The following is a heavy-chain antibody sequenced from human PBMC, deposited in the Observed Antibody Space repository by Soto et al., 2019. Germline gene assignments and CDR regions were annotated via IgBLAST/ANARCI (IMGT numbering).Heavy chain of an antibody. V-gene: IGHV3-33*01. D-gene: IGHD4-17*01. CDR2: IWYDGSNK. CDR3: ATSVTTSTVGAFDI. Sequence: QVKLVESGGGVVQPGRSLRLSCAASGFTFSSYGMHWVRQAPGKGLEWVAVIWYDGSNKYYADSVKGRFTISRDNSKNTLYLQMNSLRAEDTAVYYCATSVTTSTVGAFDIWGQGTMVTVSS. CDR1: GFTFSSYG. J-gene: IGHJ3*02.